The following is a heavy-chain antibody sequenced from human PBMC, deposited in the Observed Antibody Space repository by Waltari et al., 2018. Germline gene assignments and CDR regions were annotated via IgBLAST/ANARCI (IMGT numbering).Heavy chain of an antibody. Sequence: QVQLQESGPGLVKPSETLSLTCTVSGYSIRDSYWSWIRQPPGTGLEWIGQFYDTGRTKYSPPLKSRVTISVDTSKNHFSLKLNSVTAADTAVYYCARLYTYGSGSFFDYWGQGALVTVSS. CDR2: FYDTGRT. J-gene: IGHJ4*02. D-gene: IGHD3-10*01. CDR1: GYSIRDSY. V-gene: IGHV4-59*08. CDR3: ARLYTYGSGSFFDY.